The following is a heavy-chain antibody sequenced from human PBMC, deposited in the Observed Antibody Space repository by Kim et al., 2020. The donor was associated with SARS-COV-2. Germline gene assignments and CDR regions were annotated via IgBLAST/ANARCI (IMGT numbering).Heavy chain of an antibody. CDR3: ARLSSGYYGADYFDY. Sequence: PSLKSRVTISVDTSKNPFSLKLSSVTAADTAVYYCARLSSGYYGADYFDYWGQGTLVTVSS. D-gene: IGHD3-22*01. J-gene: IGHJ4*02. V-gene: IGHV4-39*01.